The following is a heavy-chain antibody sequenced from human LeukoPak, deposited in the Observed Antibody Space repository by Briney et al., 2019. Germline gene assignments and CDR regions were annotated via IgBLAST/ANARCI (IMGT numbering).Heavy chain of an antibody. V-gene: IGHV5-51*01. CDR2: IYPGDSDT. CDR1: EYSFPNYC. CDR3: ARDYDSSGYADY. D-gene: IGHD3-22*01. Sequence: GESLKISCKHSEYSFPNYCIGWVRQMPGKGLEWMGIIYPGDSDTRYSPSFQGQVTISADKSISTAYLQWSSLKASDTAMYYCARDYDSSGYADYWGQGTLVTVSS. J-gene: IGHJ4*02.